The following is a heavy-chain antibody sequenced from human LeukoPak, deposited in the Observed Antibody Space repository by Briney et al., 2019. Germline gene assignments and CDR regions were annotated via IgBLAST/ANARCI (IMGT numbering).Heavy chain of an antibody. D-gene: IGHD2-2*01. J-gene: IGHJ4*02. CDR3: AKGGYCSATRCYVGKGMDD. CDR1: GFTFDTYG. V-gene: IGHV3-30*18. CDR2: ISHDGVDK. Sequence: GGSLRLSCAASGFTFDTYGMHWVRQAPGKGLEWVAVISHDGVDKYYADSVKGRFTISRDNSKNTVSLQVSSLRAEDTAAYYCAKGGYCSATRCYVGKGMDDWGQGTLVTVSS.